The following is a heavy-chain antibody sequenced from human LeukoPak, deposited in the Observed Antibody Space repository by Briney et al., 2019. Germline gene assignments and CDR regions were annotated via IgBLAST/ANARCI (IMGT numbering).Heavy chain of an antibody. Sequence: GGSLRLSCAASGFTFDDYAMHWVRQAPGKGLEWVSGISWNSGSIAYADSVKGRFTISRDNAKNSLYLQMNSLRAEDTGLYYCAKAQEYQLLSGYFDYWGQGTLVTVSS. D-gene: IGHD2-2*01. CDR1: GFTFDDYA. CDR3: AKAQEYQLLSGYFDY. CDR2: ISWNSGSI. J-gene: IGHJ4*02. V-gene: IGHV3-9*01.